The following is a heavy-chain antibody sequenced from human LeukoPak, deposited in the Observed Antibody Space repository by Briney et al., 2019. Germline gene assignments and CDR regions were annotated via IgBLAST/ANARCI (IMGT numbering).Heavy chain of an antibody. J-gene: IGHJ3*02. Sequence: GGSLRLSCAASGFTFSNAWMSWVRQAPGKGLEWVGRIKSKTDGGTTDYAAPVKGRFTISRDDSLNTVYLQMDSLGHDDTAVYYCARNRAFGTFDAFDMWGQGTMVTVSS. CDR1: GFTFSNAW. CDR3: ARNRAFGTFDAFDM. D-gene: IGHD3-10*01. CDR2: IKSKTDGGTT. V-gene: IGHV3-15*01.